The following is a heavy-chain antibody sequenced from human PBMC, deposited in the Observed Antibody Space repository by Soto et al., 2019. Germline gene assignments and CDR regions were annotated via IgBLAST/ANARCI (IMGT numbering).Heavy chain of an antibody. Sequence: QVQLQQWGAGLLKPSETLSLTCAVYGGSLIDYNWSWIRQAPGEGLEWIGEINHSGGTNYNPSLTRRAPLSVDTSKNRFSLKLTSVNAADTAMYYCARAPQGDGRLDFDSWGQGTLVTVSS. J-gene: IGHJ4*02. CDR1: GGSLIDYN. CDR3: ARAPQGDGRLDFDS. V-gene: IGHV4-34*01. CDR2: INHSGGT. D-gene: IGHD1-26*01.